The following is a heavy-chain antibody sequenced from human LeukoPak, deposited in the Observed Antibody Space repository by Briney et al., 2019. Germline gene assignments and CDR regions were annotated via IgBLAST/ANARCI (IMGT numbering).Heavy chain of an antibody. CDR1: GFTFSNYA. Sequence: PGGSLRLSCEASGFTFSNYAMPWVRQAPGKGLEWVAAISYDGSNKYYADPVKGRFTVSRDNSKNTLYLQMNSLRAEDTAVYYCTTGAGDYVWGSYRYFGHWGQGSLVTVSS. CDR2: ISYDGSNK. CDR3: TTGAGDYVWGSYRYFGH. J-gene: IGHJ4*02. V-gene: IGHV3-30*14. D-gene: IGHD3-16*02.